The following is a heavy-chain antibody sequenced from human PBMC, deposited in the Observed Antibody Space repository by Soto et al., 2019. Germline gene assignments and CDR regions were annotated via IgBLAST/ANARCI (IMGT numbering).Heavy chain of an antibody. V-gene: IGHV3-33*08. J-gene: IGHJ6*02. D-gene: IGHD6-13*01. Sequence: QVQLVESGGGVIQPGRSLRLSCAASGFTLRPHAMHWVRQAPGKGLEWVAQIWYDGSNKYYTDSVKGRFTVSRDDFKNTVFLQMDSLRAEDTAVYYCARDGQQQTPYALDVWGQGTTVIVSS. CDR3: ARDGQQQTPYALDV. CDR2: IWYDGSNK. CDR1: GFTLRPHA.